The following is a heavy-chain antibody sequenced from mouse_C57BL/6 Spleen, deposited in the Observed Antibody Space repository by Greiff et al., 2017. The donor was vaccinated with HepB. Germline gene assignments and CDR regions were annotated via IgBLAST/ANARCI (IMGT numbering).Heavy chain of an antibody. CDR1: GYTFTSYW. D-gene: IGHD1-1*02. J-gene: IGHJ4*01. Sequence: VQLQQPGAELVRPGSSVKLSCKASGYTFTSYWMHWVKQRPIQGLEWIGNIDPSDSETHYNQKFKDKATLTVDKSSSTAYMQLSSLTSEDSAVYYCATGGNYAMDYWGQGTSVTVSS. CDR2: IDPSDSET. V-gene: IGHV1-52*01. CDR3: ATGGNYAMDY.